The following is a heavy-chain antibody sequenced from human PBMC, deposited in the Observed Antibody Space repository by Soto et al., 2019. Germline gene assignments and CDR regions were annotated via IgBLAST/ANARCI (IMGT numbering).Heavy chain of an antibody. D-gene: IGHD1-1*01. J-gene: IGHJ4*02. CDR3: AGDGNHGLDN. V-gene: IGHV1-18*01. CDR2: ISANSGNT. CDR1: GYTFTSNG. Sequence: QVQLVQSGAEVKKPGASVKVSCKASGYTFTSNGISWVRQAPGQELEWMGWISANSGNTNYAQKLQGRVIMTTKTATTTAYMELRRLRSDDRAVDYCAGDGNHGLDNGGQGTLVTVSS.